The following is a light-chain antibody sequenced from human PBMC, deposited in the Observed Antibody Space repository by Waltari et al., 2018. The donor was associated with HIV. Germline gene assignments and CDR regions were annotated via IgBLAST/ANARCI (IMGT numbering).Light chain of an antibody. CDR1: QSVTRK. J-gene: IGKJ2*01. V-gene: IGKV1-39*01. CDR3: QQTYSTPYS. CDR2: AAS. Sequence: DIQMTQSPSSLSASIGDRVTITCRASQSVTRKLNWYQQKSGKAPNLLISAASTLRSGVPSRFSGGGSGVDFTLTISSLHPEDFAFYFCQQTYSTPYSFGQGTKVEIK.